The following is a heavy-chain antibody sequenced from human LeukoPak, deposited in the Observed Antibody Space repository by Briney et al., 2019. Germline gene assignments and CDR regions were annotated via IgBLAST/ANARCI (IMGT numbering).Heavy chain of an antibody. Sequence: GGSLRLSCAASGFTFSSYAMNWVRQAPGKGLEWVSTITGDGTGTYSADSVKGRFSISRDNSKNTLFLQMNSLRVEGTALYYCARDLLFGTDAYEIWGQGTMVTVS. J-gene: IGHJ3*02. D-gene: IGHD3-10*01. CDR1: GFTFSSYA. V-gene: IGHV3-23*01. CDR3: ARDLLFGTDAYEI. CDR2: ITGDGTGT.